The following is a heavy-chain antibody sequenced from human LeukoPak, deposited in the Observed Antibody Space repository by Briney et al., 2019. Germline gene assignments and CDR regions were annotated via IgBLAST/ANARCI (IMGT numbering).Heavy chain of an antibody. D-gene: IGHD3-16*02. J-gene: IGHJ4*02. CDR3: ARPTSYDYVWGSYRLDY. CDR2: MWYDGSNK. Sequence: GGSLRLSCAVSGFTFSSYGMHWVRQAPGKGLEWVAVMWYDGSNKYYADSVKGRFTISRDNSKNTLYLQMNSLRAEDTAVYYCARPTSYDYVWGSYRLDYWGQGTLVTVSS. V-gene: IGHV3-33*01. CDR1: GFTFSSYG.